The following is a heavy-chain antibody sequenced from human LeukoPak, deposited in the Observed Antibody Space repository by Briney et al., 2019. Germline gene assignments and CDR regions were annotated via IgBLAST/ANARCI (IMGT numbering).Heavy chain of an antibody. CDR3: ARSVAAAGTARFDY. Sequence: TGGSLRLSCAASGFTFSRYGMHWVRQGPGKGLEWVAVIWYDGSKKYYADSVKGRFTISRDNSKNTLYLQMNSLRAEDTAVYYCARSVAAAGTARFDYWGQGTLVTVSS. CDR1: GFTFSRYG. J-gene: IGHJ4*02. CDR2: IWYDGSKK. V-gene: IGHV3-33*01. D-gene: IGHD6-25*01.